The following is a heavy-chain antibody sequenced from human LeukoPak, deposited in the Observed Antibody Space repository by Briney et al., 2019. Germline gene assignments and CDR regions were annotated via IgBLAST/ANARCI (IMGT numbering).Heavy chain of an antibody. J-gene: IGHJ6*03. CDR1: GFTISNHW. Sequence: GGSLRLSCAASGFTISNHWMPWVRQAPGKGLVWVSRINSDGRRTSYADSVKGRFTISRDNAKNTLYLQMNSLRPDDTAVYYCAREVELVPATMGAYYYYYMDVWGKGTTVTVSS. CDR2: INSDGRRT. V-gene: IGHV3-74*01. CDR3: AREVELVPATMGAYYYYYMDV. D-gene: IGHD2-2*01.